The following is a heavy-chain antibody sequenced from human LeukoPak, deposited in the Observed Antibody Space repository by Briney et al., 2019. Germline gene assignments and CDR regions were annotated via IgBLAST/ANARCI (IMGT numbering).Heavy chain of an antibody. D-gene: IGHD1-26*01. J-gene: IGHJ4*02. V-gene: IGHV1-46*01. CDR3: ASSTGGSYFLES. CDR2: INPSGGST. Sequence: GASXKVSCKASGYTFTSYYMHWVRQAPGQGREWMGIINPSGGSTSYAQKFPGSVTMTRDTSTSTVYMELSSLRSEDTAVYYCASSTGGSYFLESWGQGTLVTVSS. CDR1: GYTFTSYY.